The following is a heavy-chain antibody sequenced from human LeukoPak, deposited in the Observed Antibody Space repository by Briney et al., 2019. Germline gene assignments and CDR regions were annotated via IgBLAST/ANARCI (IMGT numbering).Heavy chain of an antibody. CDR3: ARVMGTTPRLDY. Sequence: PSETLSLTCAVYGGSFSGYYWSWIRQPPGKGLEWIGEINHSGSTNYNPSLKSRVTISVDTSKNQFSLKLNSVTAADTAVYYCARVMGTTPRLDYWGQGTLVTVSS. CDR2: INHSGST. CDR1: GGSFSGYY. V-gene: IGHV4-34*01. J-gene: IGHJ4*02. D-gene: IGHD1-7*01.